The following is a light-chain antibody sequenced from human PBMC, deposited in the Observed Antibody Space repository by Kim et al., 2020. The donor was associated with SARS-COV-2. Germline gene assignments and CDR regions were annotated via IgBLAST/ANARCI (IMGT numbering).Light chain of an antibody. CDR2: GAS. V-gene: IGKV3-20*01. Sequence: LSCSPGERATLSCRASQTVTSNYLAWYQQKPGQAPRLLIYGASSRATGIPDRFSGSGSGTDFTLTISRLEPEDVAVYYCQQYGRTFGQGTKVDIK. J-gene: IGKJ1*01. CDR1: QTVTSNY. CDR3: QQYGRT.